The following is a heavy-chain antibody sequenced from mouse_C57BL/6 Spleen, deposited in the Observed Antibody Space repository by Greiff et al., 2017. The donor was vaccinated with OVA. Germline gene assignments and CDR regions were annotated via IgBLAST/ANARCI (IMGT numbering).Heavy chain of an antibody. CDR3: TRDGESNYYGSRYYFDY. V-gene: IGHV5-9-1*02. D-gene: IGHD1-1*01. Sequence: VQLKESGEGLVKPGGSLKLSCAASGFTFSSYAMSWVRQTPEKRLEWVAYISSGGDYIYYADTVKGRFTISRDNARNTLYLQMSSLKSEDTAMYYCTRDGESNYYGSRYYFDYWGQGTTLTVSS. CDR2: ISSGGDYI. CDR1: GFTFSSYA. J-gene: IGHJ2*01.